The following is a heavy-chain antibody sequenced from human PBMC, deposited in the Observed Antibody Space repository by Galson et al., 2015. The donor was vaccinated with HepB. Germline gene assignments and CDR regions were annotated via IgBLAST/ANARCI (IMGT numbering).Heavy chain of an antibody. V-gene: IGHV1-24*01. Sequence: SVKVSCKVSGYTLTELSMHWVRQAPGKGLEWMGGFDPEDGETIYAQKFQGRVTMTEDTSTDTAYMELSSLRSEDTAVYYCARRGDDANWFDPWGQGTLVTVSS. J-gene: IGHJ5*02. CDR1: GYTLTELS. CDR3: ARRGDDANWFDP. CDR2: FDPEDGET. D-gene: IGHD1-1*01.